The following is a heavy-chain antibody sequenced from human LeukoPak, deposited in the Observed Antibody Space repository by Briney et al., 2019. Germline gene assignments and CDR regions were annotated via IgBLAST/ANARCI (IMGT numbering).Heavy chain of an antibody. CDR3: AKGNWRYFDY. V-gene: IGHV3-23*01. Sequence: GGSLRLSCTASGFTFSSYEMNWVRQAPGKGLEWVSAISGSGGSTYYADSVKGRFTISRDNSKNTLYLQMNSLGADDTAVYYCAKGNWRYFDYWGQGTLVTVSS. J-gene: IGHJ4*02. CDR2: ISGSGGST. D-gene: IGHD1-1*01. CDR1: GFTFSSYE.